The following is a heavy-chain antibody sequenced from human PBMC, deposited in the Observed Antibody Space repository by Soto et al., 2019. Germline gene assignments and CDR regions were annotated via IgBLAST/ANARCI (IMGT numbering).Heavy chain of an antibody. V-gene: IGHV4-39*01. CDR3: ARGRFTILH. CDR2: IYYSGST. D-gene: IGHD3-3*01. CDR1: GGSISSSSYY. J-gene: IGHJ4*02. Sequence: QLQLQESGPGLVKHSETLSLTCTVSGGSISSSSYYWGWIRQPTGKGLEWIGSIYYSGSTYYNPSLKSRVTISVDTSKNQCSLKRSSVTAADPAVDYCARGRFTILHWGQRTLVTVST.